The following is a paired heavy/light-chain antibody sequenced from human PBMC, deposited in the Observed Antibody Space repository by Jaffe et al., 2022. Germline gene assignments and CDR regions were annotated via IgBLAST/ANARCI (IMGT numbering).Light chain of an antibody. CDR1: QNIISY. J-gene: IGKJ2*01. CDR3: QQSYSTASYT. Sequence: DIQMTQSPSSLSASVGDRVTITCQASQNIISYLNWYQQKPGKAPNLLIYAASSLQSGVPSRFSGSGSGTDFTLTISSLQPEDFATYYCQQSYSTASYTFGQGTKLDIK. V-gene: IGKV1-39*01. CDR2: AAS.
Heavy chain of an antibody. V-gene: IGHV1-2*02. CDR2: INPNTGGT. J-gene: IGHJ6*03. CDR3: ARDWTTMVRGVKFYYMDV. CDR1: GYTFTGYY. D-gene: IGHD3-10*01. Sequence: QVQMVQSGAEVKKPGASVKVSCKASGYTFTGYYIHWVRQAPGQGLEWMGWINPNTGGTNYAQMFQDRVTMTRDTSISTVYMELSRLRSDDTAVYYCARDWTTMVRGVKFYYMDVWGKGATVTVSS.